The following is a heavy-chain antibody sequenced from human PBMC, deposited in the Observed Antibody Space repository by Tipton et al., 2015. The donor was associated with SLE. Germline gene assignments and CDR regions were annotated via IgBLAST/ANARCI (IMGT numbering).Heavy chain of an antibody. CDR2: ISSSSSYI. Sequence: GSLRLSCVVSGFTFSSYSMNWVRQAPGKGLEWVSSISSSSSYIYYADSVKGRFTISRDNAKNSLYLQMNSLRAEDTAVYYCARDFDWKSAYFDYWGQGTLVTVSS. CDR1: GFTFSSYS. J-gene: IGHJ4*02. D-gene: IGHD3-9*01. CDR3: ARDFDWKSAYFDY. V-gene: IGHV3-21*03.